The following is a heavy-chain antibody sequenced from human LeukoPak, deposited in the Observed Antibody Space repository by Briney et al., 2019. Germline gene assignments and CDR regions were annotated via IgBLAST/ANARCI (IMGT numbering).Heavy chain of an antibody. V-gene: IGHV4-4*07. CDR1: GGSISSYY. CDR2: IYTSGST. J-gene: IGHJ4*02. D-gene: IGHD2-2*01. Sequence: SETLSPTCTVSGGSISSYYWSWIRQPAGKGLEWIGRIYTSGSTNYNPSLKSRVTISVDKSKNQFSLKLSSVTAADTAVYYCAREASGYCSSTSCSYFDYWGQGTLVTVSS. CDR3: AREASGYCSSTSCSYFDY.